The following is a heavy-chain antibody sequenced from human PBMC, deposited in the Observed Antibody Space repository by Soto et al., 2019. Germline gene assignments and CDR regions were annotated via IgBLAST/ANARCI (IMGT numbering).Heavy chain of an antibody. J-gene: IGHJ4*02. CDR2: IHNGQTT. D-gene: IGHD2-2*01. V-gene: IGHV4-59*01. CDR1: GGSISSYY. Sequence: SETLSLTCTVSGGSISSYYWSWIRQPPGKGLEWLAFIHNGQTTNYNPSLVGRVSVSVDTSKSQLSLNLNSVTAADTAVYYCARVPDYWGQGILVTVSS. CDR3: ARVPDY.